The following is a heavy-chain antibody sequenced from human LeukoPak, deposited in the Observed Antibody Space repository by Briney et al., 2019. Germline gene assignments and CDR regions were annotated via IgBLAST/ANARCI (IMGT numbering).Heavy chain of an antibody. CDR3: ASIKAAAGKRRTFDY. J-gene: IGHJ4*02. CDR1: GGSFTIYS. D-gene: IGHD6-13*01. Sequence: PSETLSLTCAVYGGSFTIYSWTWIRQPPGKSLEWVGEISPSGNTNYNPSLKSRVTISVDTSKNQFSLKLSSVTAADTAVYYCASIKAAAGKRRTFDYWGQGTLVTVSS. V-gene: IGHV4-34*01. CDR2: ISPSGNT.